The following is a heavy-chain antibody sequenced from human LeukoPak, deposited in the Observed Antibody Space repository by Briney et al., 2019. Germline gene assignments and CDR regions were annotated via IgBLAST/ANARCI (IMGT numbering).Heavy chain of an antibody. CDR3: AKDDLGDYAH. Sequence: PSETLSLTCTVSGGSISSYYWSWIRQPPGKGLEWIGYIYYSGSTNYNPSLKSRVTISVDTSKNQFSLKLSSVTAADTAVYYCAKDDLGDYAHWGQGTLVTVSS. CDR2: IYYSGST. D-gene: IGHD4-17*01. CDR1: GGSISSYY. V-gene: IGHV4-59*12. J-gene: IGHJ4*02.